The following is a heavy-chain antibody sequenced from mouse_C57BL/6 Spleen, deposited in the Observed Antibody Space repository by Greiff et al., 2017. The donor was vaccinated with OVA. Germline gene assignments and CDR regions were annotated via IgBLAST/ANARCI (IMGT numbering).Heavy chain of an antibody. V-gene: IGHV1-55*01. D-gene: IGHD1-1*01. CDR3: ARRAIYYGGSVYYFDY. CDR2: IYPGSGST. J-gene: IGHJ2*01. Sequence: QVQLQQPGAELVKPGASVKMSCKASGYTFTSYWITWVKQRPGQGLEWIGDIYPGSGSTNYNEKFKSKATLTVATSSSTAYMQLSSLTSEDSAVYYCARRAIYYGGSVYYFDYWGQGTTLTVSS. CDR1: GYTFTSYW.